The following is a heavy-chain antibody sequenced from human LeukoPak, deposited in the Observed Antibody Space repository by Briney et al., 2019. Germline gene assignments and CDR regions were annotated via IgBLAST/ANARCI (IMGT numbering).Heavy chain of an antibody. CDR3: ATGQGHGMDV. D-gene: IGHD1-14*01. J-gene: IGHJ6*02. CDR1: GFTFSSYW. CDR2: INSDGSST. Sequence: PGGSLRLSCAASGFTFSSYWMHWVRRAPGKGLVWVSRINSDGSSTSYADSVEGRFTISRDNAKNTLYLQMNSLRAEDTAVYYCATGQGHGMDVWGQGTTVTVSS. V-gene: IGHV3-74*01.